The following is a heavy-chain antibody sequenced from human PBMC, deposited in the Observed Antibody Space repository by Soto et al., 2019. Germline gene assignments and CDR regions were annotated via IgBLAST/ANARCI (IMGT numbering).Heavy chain of an antibody. V-gene: IGHV3-21*01. CDR3: ARHIAADGNGMDV. J-gene: IGHJ6*02. CDR1: GFTFSSYS. Sequence: EVQLVESGGGLVKPGGSLRLSCAASGFTFSSYSMNWVRRAPGKGLEWVSSISSSSSYIYYADSVKGRFTISRDNAKNPLYLQMNSLRAEDTAVYYCARHIAADGNGMDVWGQGTTVTVSS. D-gene: IGHD6-13*01. CDR2: ISSSSSYI.